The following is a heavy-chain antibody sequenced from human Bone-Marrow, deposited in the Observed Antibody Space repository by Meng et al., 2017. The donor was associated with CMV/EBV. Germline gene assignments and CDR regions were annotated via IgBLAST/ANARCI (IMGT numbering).Heavy chain of an antibody. CDR3: AKLTLV. CDR2: ITWNSGTI. Sequence: GVSLGLSCAASGFIFDDYAMHWVRQAPGKGLEWVSGITWNSGTIGYADSVKGRFTISRDNSKNPLYLQMNSLRAEDTAVYYCAKLTLVWGQGTMVTVSS. J-gene: IGHJ3*01. V-gene: IGHV3-9*01. CDR1: GFIFDDYA. D-gene: IGHD3-9*01.